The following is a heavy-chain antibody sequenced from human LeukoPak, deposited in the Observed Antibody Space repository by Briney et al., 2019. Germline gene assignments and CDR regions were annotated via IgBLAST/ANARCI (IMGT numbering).Heavy chain of an antibody. CDR2: ISGRGST. Sequence: GGSLRLSCVASGFTFSNYAMSWVRQAPGKGLEWVSTISGRGSTNYADSVKGRFTISRDNSKNTLYVQMTSLRAEDTAIYYCAKDGGSTGYCFDYWGQGTPVTVSS. CDR1: GFTFSNYA. D-gene: IGHD3-22*01. CDR3: AKDGGSTGYCFDY. J-gene: IGHJ4*02. V-gene: IGHV3-23*01.